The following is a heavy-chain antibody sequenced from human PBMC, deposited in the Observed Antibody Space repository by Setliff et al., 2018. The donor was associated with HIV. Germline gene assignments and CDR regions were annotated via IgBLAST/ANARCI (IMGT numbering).Heavy chain of an antibody. CDR2: INHSGST. V-gene: IGHV4-34*01. Sequence: LSLTCAVYGGSFSAYYWSWIRQPPGKGLEWIGEINHSGSTNYNPSLKTRVTIMVDTSKNQFSLKLGSVTAADTAVYYCAREWSYDAFDTFDVWGQGTMVTVSS. J-gene: IGHJ3*01. CDR3: AREWSYDAFDTFDV. D-gene: IGHD1-26*01. CDR1: GGSFSAYY.